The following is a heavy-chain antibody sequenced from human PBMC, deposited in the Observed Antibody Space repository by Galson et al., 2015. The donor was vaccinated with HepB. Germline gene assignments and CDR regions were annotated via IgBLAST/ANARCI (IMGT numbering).Heavy chain of an antibody. V-gene: IGHV3-9*01. J-gene: IGHJ4*02. Sequence: SLRLSCAASGFTFDDYAMHWVRQAPGKGLEWVSGISWNSGSIGYADSVKGRFTISRDNAKNSLYLQMNSLRAEDTALYYCAKDDDYDSSGYDYWGQGTLVTVSS. CDR2: ISWNSGSI. CDR3: AKDDDYDSSGYDY. D-gene: IGHD3-22*01. CDR1: GFTFDDYA.